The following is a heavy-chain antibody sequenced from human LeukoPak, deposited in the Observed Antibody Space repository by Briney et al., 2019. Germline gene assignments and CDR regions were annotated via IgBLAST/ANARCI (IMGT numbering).Heavy chain of an antibody. J-gene: IGHJ4*02. Sequence: ASVKVSCKASGYTFTSHGISWVRQAPGQGLEWMGWISAYNGNTNYAQKLQGRVTMTTDTSTSTAYMELRSLRSDDTAVYYCAAAWYGFPSDYWGQGTLVTVSS. D-gene: IGHD6-13*01. CDR2: ISAYNGNT. V-gene: IGHV1-18*01. CDR1: GYTFTSHG. CDR3: AAAWYGFPSDY.